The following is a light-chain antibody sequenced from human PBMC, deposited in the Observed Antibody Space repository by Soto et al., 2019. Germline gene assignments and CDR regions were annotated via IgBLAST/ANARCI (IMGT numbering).Light chain of an antibody. J-gene: IGKJ4*01. CDR3: MQALQTPLT. Sequence: DIVMTQSPLSLPVTPGEPASISCRSSQSLLHSNGYNYLDWYLQKPGQSPPLLIYLGSNRASGVPYRFSGRGSGTVFALKTSRVEAEDVGVYYCMQALQTPLTFGGGTKVEIK. CDR2: LGS. CDR1: QSLLHSNGYNY. V-gene: IGKV2-28*01.